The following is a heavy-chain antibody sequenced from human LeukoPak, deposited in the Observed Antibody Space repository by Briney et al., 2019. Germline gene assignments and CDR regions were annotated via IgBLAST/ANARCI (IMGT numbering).Heavy chain of an antibody. CDR3: AKPGTYYYDSSGYPN. Sequence: GGSLRHSCAASGFTFSSYAMSWVRQAPGKGLEWVSAISGSGGSTYYADSVKGRFTISRDNSKNTLYLQMNSLRAEDTAVYYCAKPGTYYYDSSGYPNWGQGTLVTVSS. CDR1: GFTFSSYA. V-gene: IGHV3-23*01. D-gene: IGHD3-22*01. J-gene: IGHJ4*02. CDR2: ISGSGGST.